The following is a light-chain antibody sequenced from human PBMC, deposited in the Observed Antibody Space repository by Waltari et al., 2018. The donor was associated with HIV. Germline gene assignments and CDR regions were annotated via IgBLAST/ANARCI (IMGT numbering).Light chain of an antibody. CDR3: AAWDDSLGGYV. J-gene: IGLJ1*01. V-gene: IGLV1-47*01. CDR2: QTD. Sequence: QSVLTQPPSASGTPGPRLPLSCSHSASSKLGRDYVFWFQQLPGSPPTPLIYQTDQRPSWVTHRFSGSKSGTSASLAISGLRSEDEAHYYCAAWDDSLGGYVFGTGTKVTVL. CDR1: SSKLGRDY.